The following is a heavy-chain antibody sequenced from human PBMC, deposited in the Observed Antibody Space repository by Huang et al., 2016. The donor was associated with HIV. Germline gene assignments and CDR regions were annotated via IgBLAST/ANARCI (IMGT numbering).Heavy chain of an antibody. V-gene: IGHV3-7*01. CDR2: IKQDESEG. CDR3: ATMRGFNLLDS. D-gene: IGHD5-12*01. CDR1: GFSFSSYW. J-gene: IGHJ4*02. Sequence: EVQLVESGGGLVQPGGSLRLSCAASGFSFSSYWMSWVRQAPGKGLEWLANIKQDESEGYYGGSVKGRFTISRDNAKNSLYLQMSSLRVEDSAVYYCATMRGFNLLDSWGQGTLVTVSS.